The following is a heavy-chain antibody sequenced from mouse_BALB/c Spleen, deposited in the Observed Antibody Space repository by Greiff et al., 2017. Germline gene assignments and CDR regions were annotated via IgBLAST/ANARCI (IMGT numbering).Heavy chain of an antibody. Sequence: VQLQQSGAELVRPGVSVKISCKGSGYTFTDYAMHWVKQSHAKSLEWIGVISTYYGDASYNQKFKGKATMTVDKSSSTAYMELARLTSEDSAIYYCARVGDYGGLDYWGQGTSVTVSS. J-gene: IGHJ4*01. CDR1: GYTFTDYA. CDR3: ARVGDYGGLDY. V-gene: IGHV1S137*01. CDR2: ISTYYGDA. D-gene: IGHD2-4*01.